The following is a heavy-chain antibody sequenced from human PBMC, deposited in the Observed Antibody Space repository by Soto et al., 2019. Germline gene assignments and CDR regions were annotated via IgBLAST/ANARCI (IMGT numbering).Heavy chain of an antibody. V-gene: IGHV1-18*01. Sequence: QVQLVQSGAEIKKPGASVKVSCKASGYTFYTYGINWVRQAPGQGLEWKGWISTNNGKTNYAQNFQDRVSMTTDTSTRTAYMELRSLRSDDTAVYYCARDRSHYDNSPFDPWGQGTLVTVSS. J-gene: IGHJ5*02. D-gene: IGHD3-22*01. CDR1: GYTFYTYG. CDR3: ARDRSHYDNSPFDP. CDR2: ISTNNGKT.